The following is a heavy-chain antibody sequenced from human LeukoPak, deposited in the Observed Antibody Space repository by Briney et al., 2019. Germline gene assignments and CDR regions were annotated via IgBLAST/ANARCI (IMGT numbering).Heavy chain of an antibody. Sequence: TGGSLRLSCEASGFTLSVYYMSWFRQAPGKGLEWIGYISSTGSYTTYADSVRGRFTISRDNAKSLLFLQMNNLRVEDTAVYYCARKLGGSQCGGDCFFDHWGQGTLVVVSS. D-gene: IGHD2-21*02. V-gene: IGHV3-11*03. CDR3: ARKLGGSQCGGDCFFDH. CDR1: GFTLSVYY. CDR2: ISSTGSYT. J-gene: IGHJ4*02.